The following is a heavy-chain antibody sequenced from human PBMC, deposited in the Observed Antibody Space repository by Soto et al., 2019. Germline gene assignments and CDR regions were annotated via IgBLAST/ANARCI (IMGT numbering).Heavy chain of an antibody. V-gene: IGHV3-30-3*02. CDR1: GFTFSSYA. CDR3: AKGLRFMEH. J-gene: IGHJ1*01. CDR2: ISNDGMNT. Sequence: QVQLVESGGGVVQPGRSLRLSCVASGFTFSSYALHWVRQAPGKGLEWVALISNDGMNTFYADSVKGRMTVSRDKDEKTMYLQMNSLRAEDTAVYYCAKGLRFMEHWGQGTVVTVSS. D-gene: IGHD1-1*01.